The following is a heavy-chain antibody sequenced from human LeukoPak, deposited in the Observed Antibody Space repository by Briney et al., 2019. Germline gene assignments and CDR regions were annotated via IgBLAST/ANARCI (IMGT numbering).Heavy chain of an antibody. J-gene: IGHJ4*02. CDR3: ARLITGTHYFDS. D-gene: IGHD1-20*01. CDR2: IRYDGSNK. V-gene: IGHV3-30*02. Sequence: GGSLRLSCAASGFTFSSYGMHWVRQAPGKGLEWVAFIRYDGSNKYYADSVKGRFTISRDNSKNTLYLQMNSLRAEDTAVYYCARLITGTHYFDSWGQGTLVTVSS. CDR1: GFTFSSYG.